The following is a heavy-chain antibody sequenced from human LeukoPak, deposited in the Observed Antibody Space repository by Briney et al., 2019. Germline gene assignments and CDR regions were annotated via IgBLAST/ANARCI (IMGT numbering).Heavy chain of an antibody. CDR1: GGSFSGYY. Sequence: SETLSLTCAVYGGSFSGYYWSWIRQPPGKGLEWIGEINHSGSTNYNPSLKSRVTISVDTSKNQFSLKLSSVTAADTAVYYCARTGAVVVPAARAAFDIWGQGTMVTVSS. CDR2: INHSGST. D-gene: IGHD2-2*01. V-gene: IGHV4-34*01. J-gene: IGHJ3*02. CDR3: ARTGAVVVPAARAAFDI.